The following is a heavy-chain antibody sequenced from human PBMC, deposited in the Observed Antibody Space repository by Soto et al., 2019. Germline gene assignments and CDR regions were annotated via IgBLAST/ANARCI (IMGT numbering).Heavy chain of an antibody. J-gene: IGHJ4*02. D-gene: IGHD3-16*01. Sequence: QVQLVQSGAEVKKPGASVKVSCKASGYTFTSYGISWVRQAPGQGLEWMGWISAYNGDTNYAQKLQGRVTMTTDTSTSTAYMELRSLRSDDTAVYYCARDTREWGMATKFDYWGQGTLVTVSS. V-gene: IGHV1-18*01. CDR1: GYTFTSYG. CDR3: ARDTREWGMATKFDY. CDR2: ISAYNGDT.